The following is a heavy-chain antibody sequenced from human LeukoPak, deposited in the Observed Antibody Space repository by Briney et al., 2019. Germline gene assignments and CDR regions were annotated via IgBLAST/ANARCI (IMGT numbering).Heavy chain of an antibody. D-gene: IGHD4-17*01. Sequence: GESLKISCKGSGYSFTSYWIGWVRQMPGKGLEWMGIIYPGDSDTRYSPSFQGQVTISADKSISTAYLQWSSLKASDTAMYYCAREADYGDYGDAFDIWGQGTMVTVSS. CDR1: GYSFTSYW. CDR2: IYPGDSDT. CDR3: AREADYGDYGDAFDI. V-gene: IGHV5-51*01. J-gene: IGHJ3*02.